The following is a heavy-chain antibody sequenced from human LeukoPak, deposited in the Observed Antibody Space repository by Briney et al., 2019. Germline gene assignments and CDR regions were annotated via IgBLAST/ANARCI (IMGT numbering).Heavy chain of an antibody. CDR2: INPNSGGT. CDR1: GYTFTDYY. V-gene: IGHV1-2*02. J-gene: IGHJ4*02. CDR3: ARGGTSGWRTPNDDY. Sequence: ASVKVSCKASGYTFTDYYMHWVRQAPGQGLEWMGWINPNSGGTYYAQKFQGRVTMTRDTSISTAYMELSRLRSDDTAVYYCARGGTSGWRTPNDDYWGQGTLVTVSS. D-gene: IGHD6-19*01.